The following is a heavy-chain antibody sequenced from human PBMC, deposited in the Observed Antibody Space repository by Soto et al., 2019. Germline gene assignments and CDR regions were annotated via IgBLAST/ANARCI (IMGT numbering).Heavy chain of an antibody. CDR3: GRGGSDSPMAPGY. CDR2: ISNNGGQK. V-gene: IGHV3-30*03. J-gene: IGHJ4*02. Sequence: GGSLRLSCAASGFALSSYGMHWVRQAPGKGLEWVAFISNNGGQKKFADSAKGRFSISSDNAKNTLYLQMNSLRAEDTAVFYCGRGGSDSPMAPGYWGQGTLVTVSS. CDR1: GFALSSYG. D-gene: IGHD5-18*01.